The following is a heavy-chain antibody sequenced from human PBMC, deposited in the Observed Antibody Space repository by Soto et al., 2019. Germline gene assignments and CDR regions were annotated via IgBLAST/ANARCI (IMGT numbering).Heavy chain of an antibody. CDR1: GGSISSSSYY. J-gene: IGHJ4*02. CDR3: ASTITGDLGY. D-gene: IGHD3-16*01. CDR2: IYYSGST. V-gene: IGHV4-39*01. Sequence: QLQLQESGPGLVKPSETLSLTCTVSGGSISSSSYYWVWIRQPPGKGLEWIGRIYYSGSTYYNPSLKSRVTISVDTSKNQFSLKLRSVTAADTAVYYCASTITGDLGYWGQGTLVTVSS.